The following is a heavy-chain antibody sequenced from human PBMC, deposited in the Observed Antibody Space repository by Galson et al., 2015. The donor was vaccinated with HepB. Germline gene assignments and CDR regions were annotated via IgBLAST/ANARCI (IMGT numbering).Heavy chain of an antibody. CDR2: IIPIFATS. Sequence: SVKVSCKASGGTFSSYGISWVRQAPGQGLEWMGGIIPIFATSNYAQKFRARVTITADESKGTAYLELSSLRCEDTAFYYCARAARGSRYFHNDWFDPWGQGTLVTVSS. CDR3: ARAARGSRYFHNDWFDP. CDR1: GGTFSSYG. D-gene: IGHD3-16*01. V-gene: IGHV1-69*13. J-gene: IGHJ5*02.